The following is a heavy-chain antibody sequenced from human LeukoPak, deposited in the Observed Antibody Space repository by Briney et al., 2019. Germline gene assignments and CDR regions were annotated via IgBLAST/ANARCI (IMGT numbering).Heavy chain of an antibody. V-gene: IGHV3-30*18. Sequence: PGGSLRLSCAASGFTFSSYGMHWVRQAPGKGLEGVAVISYDGSNKYYADSVKGRFTISRDNSKNTLYLQMNSLRAEDTAVYYCAKAHRVLRYFDWFVDGMDVWGQGTTVTVSS. CDR2: ISYDGSNK. CDR3: AKAHRVLRYFDWFVDGMDV. J-gene: IGHJ6*02. D-gene: IGHD3-9*01. CDR1: GFTFSSYG.